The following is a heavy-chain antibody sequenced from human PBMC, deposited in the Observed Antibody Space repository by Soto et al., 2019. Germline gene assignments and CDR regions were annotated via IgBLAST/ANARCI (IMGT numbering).Heavy chain of an antibody. V-gene: IGHV1-69*01. CDR3: ARVGPAHYYYSSGDYSPLDY. D-gene: IGHD3-22*01. J-gene: IGHJ4*02. Sequence: QVQLVQSGAEVKKPGSSVKVSCKASGDTFSSYAINWVRQAPGQGLEWMGGIIPMFGTANYAQKFKGRVTITAGESTSTVYMELSSLISEDTAVYYCARVGPAHYYYSSGDYSPLDYWGQVTLVTVSS. CDR1: GDTFSSYA. CDR2: IIPMFGTA.